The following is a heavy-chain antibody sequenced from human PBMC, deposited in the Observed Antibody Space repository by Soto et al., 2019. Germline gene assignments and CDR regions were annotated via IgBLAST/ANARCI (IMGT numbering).Heavy chain of an antibody. CDR2: ISSSSSTI. J-gene: IGHJ3*02. D-gene: IGHD5-12*01. CDR1: GFTFSSYS. CDR3: ARASGGYSGYDGAFDI. V-gene: IGHV3-48*01. Sequence: EVQLVESGGGLVQPGGSLRLSCAASGFTFSSYSMNWVRQAPGKGLEWVSYISSSSSTIYYADSVKGRFTISRDNAMNSLYLQMNSLRAEDTAVYYCARASGGYSGYDGAFDIWGQGTMVTVSS.